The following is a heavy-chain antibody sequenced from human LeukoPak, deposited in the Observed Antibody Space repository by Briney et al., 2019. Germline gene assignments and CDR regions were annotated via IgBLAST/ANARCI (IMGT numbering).Heavy chain of an antibody. CDR3: AKGQQQLVFCWFDP. V-gene: IGHV3-23*01. CDR1: EFTFSTYG. J-gene: IGHJ5*02. CDR2: ISGSGAST. Sequence: PGGSLRLSCAASEFTFSTYGMSWVRQAPGKGLEWVSAISGSGASTYYADSVKGRFTISRDNSKNTLYLQMNSLRAEDTAIYYCAKGQQQLVFCWFDPWGQGTLVTVSS. D-gene: IGHD6-13*01.